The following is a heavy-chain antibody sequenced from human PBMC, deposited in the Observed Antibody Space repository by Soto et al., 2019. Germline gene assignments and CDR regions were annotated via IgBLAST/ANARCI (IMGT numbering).Heavy chain of an antibody. V-gene: IGHV1-18*01. J-gene: IGHJ6*02. Sequence: QVQLVQSGGEVSKPGASVTVSCKASGYTFSRLGMSWVRQAPGQGLEWMGWISTYNGKTNYQQKFQDRVTMATDTSPSRVYLEMRSLTFEDTAVYSCASEGHVPYYNNGMDGWGQGTTVSVSS. D-gene: IGHD3-16*01. CDR3: ASEGHVPYYNNGMDG. CDR2: ISTYNGKT. CDR1: GYTFSRLG.